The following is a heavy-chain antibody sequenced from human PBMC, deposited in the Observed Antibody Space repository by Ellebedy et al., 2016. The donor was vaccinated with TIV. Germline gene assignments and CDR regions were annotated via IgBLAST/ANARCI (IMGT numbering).Heavy chain of an antibody. Sequence: PGGSLRPSCAASGFTFADFAMHWVRQVPGKGLEWVSVITRDGTSTYYADSVKGRFTISRDNRKNSLYLQMNSLRSEDTAFYYCAKDQIGATSRDPFYGMDVWGPGTTVTVSS. CDR1: GFTFADFA. CDR2: ITRDGTST. J-gene: IGHJ6*02. V-gene: IGHV3-43*02. CDR3: AKDQIGATSRDPFYGMDV. D-gene: IGHD1-26*01.